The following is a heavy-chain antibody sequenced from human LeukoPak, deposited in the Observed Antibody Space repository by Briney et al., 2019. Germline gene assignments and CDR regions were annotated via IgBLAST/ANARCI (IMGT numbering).Heavy chain of an antibody. J-gene: IGHJ5*02. D-gene: IGHD1-26*01. CDR2: IYSGGTT. CDR1: GFTVSGNY. CDR3: ARDREVP. V-gene: IGHV3-53*01. Sequence: GGSLRLSCAASGFTVSGNYMRWVRQAPGKGLEWVSLIYSGGTTYYADSVKGRFTISRDNSKNTLYLQMNSPRPEDTAVYYCARDREVPWGQGTLVTVSS.